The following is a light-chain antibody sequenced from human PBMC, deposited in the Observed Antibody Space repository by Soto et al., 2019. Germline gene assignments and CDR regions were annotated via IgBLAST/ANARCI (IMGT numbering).Light chain of an antibody. CDR2: EIN. V-gene: IGLV2-8*01. J-gene: IGLJ1*01. CDR1: SSDVGGYKY. Sequence: QSALTQPPSASGSPGQSVTISCTGTSSDVGGYKYVSWYQQYPGKAPQLIIYEINKRPSGVPDRFSSSKSGNTAFLTVSGLQADDEADYYCSSYAGSNNYVFGTGTKLTVL. CDR3: SSYAGSNNYV.